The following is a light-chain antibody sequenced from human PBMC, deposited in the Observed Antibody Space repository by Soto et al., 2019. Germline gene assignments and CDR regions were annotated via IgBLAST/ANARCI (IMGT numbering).Light chain of an antibody. Sequence: ELVLTQSPGTLSLSPGGSATLSCRASQSVSRYLAWYQQKPGQALRLLIYDASKRATGIPARFSGSGSGTDFTLTIISLETEDFAIYYCHQRSNWPLTFGGGTRLEIK. CDR3: HQRSNWPLT. V-gene: IGKV3-11*01. CDR1: QSVSRY. CDR2: DAS. J-gene: IGKJ4*01.